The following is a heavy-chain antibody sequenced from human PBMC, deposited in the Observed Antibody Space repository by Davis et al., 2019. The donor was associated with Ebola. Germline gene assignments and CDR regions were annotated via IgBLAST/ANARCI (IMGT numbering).Heavy chain of an antibody. CDR3: ARRSEWEFPSPFDY. Sequence: MPSETLSLTCTVSHGALGHSSYYWGWIRQPPGMGLEWIGSIYYSGRTYYNPSLKRRVTISADTSKSQFSLKLSSVTAADTAVYYCARRSEWEFPSPFDYWGQGTLVTVSS. D-gene: IGHD3-10*01. CDR2: IYYSGRT. CDR1: HGALGHSSYY. V-gene: IGHV4-39*01. J-gene: IGHJ4*02.